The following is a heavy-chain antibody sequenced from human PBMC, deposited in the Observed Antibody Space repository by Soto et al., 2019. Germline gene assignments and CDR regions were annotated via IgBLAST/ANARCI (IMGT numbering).Heavy chain of an antibody. D-gene: IGHD3-22*01. J-gene: IGHJ4*02. CDR1: GGSISSNNW. CDR2: IYHSGST. CDR3: ASRKYYYDSSDYYYGDY. Sequence: SETLSLTCAVSGGSISSNNWWSWVRQPPGKGLEWIGEIYHSGSTNYNPSLKSRVTISVDKSKNQFSLKLSSVTAADTAVYYCASRKYYYDSSDYYYGDYWGQGTLVTVSS. V-gene: IGHV4-4*02.